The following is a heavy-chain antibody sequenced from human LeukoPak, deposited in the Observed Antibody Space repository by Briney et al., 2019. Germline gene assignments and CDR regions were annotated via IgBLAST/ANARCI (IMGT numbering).Heavy chain of an antibody. Sequence: GESLKISCKGSGYRFTSYWIGWVRQMPGKGLEWVGIIYPGDSDTRYSPSFQGQVTISADKSISTAYLQWSSLKASDTAMYYCARPDTAMIDAFDIWGQGTMVTVSS. CDR3: ARPDTAMIDAFDI. D-gene: IGHD5-18*01. CDR2: IYPGDSDT. V-gene: IGHV5-51*01. J-gene: IGHJ3*02. CDR1: GYRFTSYW.